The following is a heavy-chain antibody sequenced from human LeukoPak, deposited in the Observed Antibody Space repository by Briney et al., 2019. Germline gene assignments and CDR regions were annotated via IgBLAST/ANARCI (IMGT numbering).Heavy chain of an antibody. CDR1: GYTFTGYY. CDR2: INPNSGGT. Sequence: ASVKVSCKASGYTFTGYYMHWVRQAPGQGLEWMGWINPNSGGTNYAQKFQGRVTMTRDTSIRTAYMELSRLRSDDTAIYYCARERRSSGWYPADYWGQGTLVTVSS. J-gene: IGHJ4*02. V-gene: IGHV1-2*02. D-gene: IGHD6-19*01. CDR3: ARERRSSGWYPADY.